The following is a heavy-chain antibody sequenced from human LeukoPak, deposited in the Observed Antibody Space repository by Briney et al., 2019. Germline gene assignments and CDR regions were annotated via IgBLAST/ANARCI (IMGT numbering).Heavy chain of an antibody. J-gene: IGHJ4*02. Sequence: GGSLRLSCAASGFTFSSYWMYWVRQAPGKGLVWVSRINSDGGSTYYADSVKGRFTISRDNSKNTLYLQMNSLRAEDTAVYYCAKVMGYYYDSSGPALFDYWGQGTLVTVSS. CDR1: GFTFSSYW. CDR2: INSDGGST. D-gene: IGHD3-22*01. CDR3: AKVMGYYYDSSGPALFDY. V-gene: IGHV3-74*01.